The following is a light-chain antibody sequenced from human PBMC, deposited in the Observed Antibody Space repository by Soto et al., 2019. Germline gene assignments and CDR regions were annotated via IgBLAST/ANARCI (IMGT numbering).Light chain of an antibody. CDR2: GAS. Sequence: EIVLTQSPGTLSLSPGERATLSCRASQSVSSSYLAWYQQKPGHAPRLLIYGASSRATGIPDRFSGSGSGTDFTLNIRRLEPEDFAVYYCQQYGSSPRTFGQGTKVDIK. V-gene: IGKV3-20*01. CDR1: QSVSSSY. CDR3: QQYGSSPRT. J-gene: IGKJ1*01.